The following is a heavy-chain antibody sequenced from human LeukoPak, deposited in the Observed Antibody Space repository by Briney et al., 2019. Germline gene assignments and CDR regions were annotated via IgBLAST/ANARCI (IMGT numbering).Heavy chain of an antibody. V-gene: IGHV1-69*05. CDR3: ARRKMVRGGNWFDP. J-gene: IGHJ5*02. CDR2: IIPIFGTA. Sequence: SVKVSCKASRGTFSSYAISWVRQAPGQGLEWMGGIIPIFGTANYAQKFQGRVTITTDESTSTAYMELSSLRSEDTAVYYCARRKMVRGGNWFDPWGQGTLVTVSS. CDR1: RGTFSSYA. D-gene: IGHD3-10*01.